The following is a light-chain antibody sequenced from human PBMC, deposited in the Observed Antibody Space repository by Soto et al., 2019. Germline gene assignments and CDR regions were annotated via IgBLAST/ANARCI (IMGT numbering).Light chain of an antibody. J-gene: IGKJ1*01. Sequence: EIVMTQSPATLSVSPGERATLSCRASQSVGSDLAWYQQKPGQAPRLVIYGESNRATGIPDRFSGSGSGTDFTLTISRLEPEDFAVYYCQQYGSSGTFGQGTKVDIK. CDR3: QQYGSSGT. CDR2: GES. CDR1: QSVGSD. V-gene: IGKV3-20*01.